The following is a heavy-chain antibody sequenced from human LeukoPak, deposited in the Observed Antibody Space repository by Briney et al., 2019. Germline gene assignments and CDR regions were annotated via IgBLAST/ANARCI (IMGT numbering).Heavy chain of an antibody. J-gene: IGHJ4*02. Sequence: SGGSLRLSCVASGFTSSDYYMSWIRQAPGKGLEWVSYISSSDTTIYYADSVKGRFTISRDNAKNSLYLQMNSLRVEDTAVYYCARGLPATLLDYWGQGTLVTVSS. CDR3: ARGLPATLLDY. D-gene: IGHD2-2*01. CDR2: ISSSDTTI. V-gene: IGHV3-11*01. CDR1: GFTSSDYY.